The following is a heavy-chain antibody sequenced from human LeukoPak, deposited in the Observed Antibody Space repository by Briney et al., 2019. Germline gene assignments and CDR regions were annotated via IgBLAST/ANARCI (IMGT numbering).Heavy chain of an antibody. CDR1: GGSITTTNY. CDR2: ISLAGRT. Sequence: PSGTLSLTCGVSGGSITTTNYWSWVRQPPGGGLEWTGEISLAGRTRYNPSLKSRVNISIDESKNHLYLNLASVTAADTAVYYCSRESGPFCPFGHWGQGTLVAVTS. V-gene: IGHV4-4*02. CDR3: SRESGPFCPFGH. D-gene: IGHD1-26*01. J-gene: IGHJ4*02.